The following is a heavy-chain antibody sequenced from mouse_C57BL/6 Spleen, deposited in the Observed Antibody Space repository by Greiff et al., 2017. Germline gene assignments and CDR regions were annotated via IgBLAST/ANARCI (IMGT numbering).Heavy chain of an antibody. CDR1: GYTFTSYW. CDR2: IHPNSGST. CDR3: ARCTITNYAMDY. J-gene: IGHJ4*01. Sequence: QVQLQQSGAELVKPGASVKLSCKASGYTFTSYWMHWVKQRPGQGLEWIGMIHPNSGSTNYNEKFKSKATLTVDKSSSTAYMQLSSLTSEDSAVYYCARCTITNYAMDYWGQGTSVTVSS. V-gene: IGHV1-64*01. D-gene: IGHD1-1*01.